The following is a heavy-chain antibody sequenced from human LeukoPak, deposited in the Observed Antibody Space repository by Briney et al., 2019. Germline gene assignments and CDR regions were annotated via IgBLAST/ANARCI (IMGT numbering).Heavy chain of an antibody. CDR2: ISGSGGST. D-gene: IGHD3-22*01. V-gene: IGHV3-23*01. J-gene: IGHJ4*02. CDR3: AKDLKEYYYDSSGHDY. Sequence: GGSLRLSCAASGFTFSSYAMSWVRQAPGKGLEWVSAISGSGGSTYYADSVKGRFTISRDNSKNTLYLQMNSLRAEDTAVCYCAKDLKEYYYDSSGHDYWGQGTLVTVSS. CDR1: GFTFSSYA.